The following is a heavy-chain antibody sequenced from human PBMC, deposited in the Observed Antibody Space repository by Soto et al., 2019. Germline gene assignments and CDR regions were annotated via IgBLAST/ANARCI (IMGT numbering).Heavy chain of an antibody. D-gene: IGHD6-19*01. CDR1: AFTCSSYH. V-gene: IGHV3-7*03. J-gene: IGHJ6*02. CDR3: ARDRGLGEQWPDGMDV. CDR2: IRLDGSEK. Sequence: GGTRRLSCAPSAFTCSSYHMYSVRQSPGNRLEWVADIRLDGSEKYYGDSVKGRFTISRDNAKNSLYLQMTSLRAEDTAVYYCARDRGLGEQWPDGMDVWGQGTTVTVSS.